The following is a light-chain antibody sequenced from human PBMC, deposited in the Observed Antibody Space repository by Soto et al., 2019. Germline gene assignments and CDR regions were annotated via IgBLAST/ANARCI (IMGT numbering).Light chain of an antibody. CDR3: QQYNNWPT. J-gene: IGKJ4*01. Sequence: EIVLTQSPGILSLSPGERATLSCRASQSVSSSYLAWYQQKPGQAPRLLIFGASSRATGIPDRFSGSGSGTDFTLTISRLEPEDFAVYYCQQYNNWPTFGGGTKVDI. CDR1: QSVSSSY. V-gene: IGKV3-20*01. CDR2: GAS.